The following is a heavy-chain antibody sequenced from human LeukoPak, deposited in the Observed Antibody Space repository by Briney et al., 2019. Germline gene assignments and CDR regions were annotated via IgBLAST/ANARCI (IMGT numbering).Heavy chain of an antibody. V-gene: IGHV3-11*04. J-gene: IGHJ6*04. CDR3: AELGITMIGGV. CDR2: IKGIGPTT. D-gene: IGHD3-10*02. CDR1: GFTFSDYY. Sequence: GGSLRLSCAASGFTFSDYYMSWIRQAPGKGLEWVSTIKGIGPTTYYADSLKGRFTISRDNAKNSLYLQMNSLRAEDTAVYYCAELGITMIGGVWGKGTTVTISS.